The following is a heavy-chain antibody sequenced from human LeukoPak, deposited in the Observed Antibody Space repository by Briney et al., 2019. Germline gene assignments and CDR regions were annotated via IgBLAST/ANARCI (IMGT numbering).Heavy chain of an antibody. Sequence: PGGSLRLSCETSGFTFTNYAMSWVRQAPGKGLEWVSGISSSGIGTYYADSVKGRFTISRDSSKNTLYLQMNSLRVEDAAVYYCAKDHYGDPFDSWGQGTLVTVSS. J-gene: IGHJ4*02. CDR2: ISSSGIGT. D-gene: IGHD4-17*01. CDR3: AKDHYGDPFDS. CDR1: GFTFTNYA. V-gene: IGHV3-23*01.